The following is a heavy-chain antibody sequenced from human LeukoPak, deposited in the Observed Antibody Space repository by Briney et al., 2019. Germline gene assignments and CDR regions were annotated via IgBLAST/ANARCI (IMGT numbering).Heavy chain of an antibody. CDR1: GFTFSSYS. D-gene: IGHD5-18*01. Sequence: GSLRLSCAASGFTFSSYSMNWVRQAPGKGLEWIGEINHSGSTNYNPSLKSRVTISVDTSKDQFSLKLSSVTAADTAVYYCARGRKLQLWSRNAFDIWGQGTMVTVSS. V-gene: IGHV4-34*01. CDR2: INHSGST. J-gene: IGHJ3*02. CDR3: ARGRKLQLWSRNAFDI.